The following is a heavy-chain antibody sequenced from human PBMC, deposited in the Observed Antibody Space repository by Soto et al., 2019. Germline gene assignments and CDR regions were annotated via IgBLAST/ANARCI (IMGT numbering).Heavy chain of an antibody. Sequence: PGGSLRLSCAASGFTFSSYSMNWVRQAPGKGLEWVSSISSSSSYIYYADSVKGRFTISRDNAKNSLYLQMNSLRAEDTAVYYCARLNNRVTTVWFDPWGQGTLVTVSS. CDR1: GFTFSSYS. V-gene: IGHV3-21*01. CDR2: ISSSSSYI. D-gene: IGHD4-17*01. J-gene: IGHJ5*02. CDR3: ARLNNRVTTVWFDP.